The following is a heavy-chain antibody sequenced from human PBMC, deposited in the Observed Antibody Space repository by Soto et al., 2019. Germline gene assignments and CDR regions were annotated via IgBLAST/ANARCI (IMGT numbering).Heavy chain of an antibody. V-gene: IGHV3-30*03. CDR1: GFTFNTYG. CDR3: ARSPQPTRGIHWYFDL. Sequence: QVQLVESGGGVVQPVRSLGLSCAASGFTFNTYGMHWVRQAPGKGLEWVAAISYDGINKYYVDSVKGRFTISRDNSKNTLYVQMNSLRAEDTALYYCARSPQPTRGIHWYFDLWGRGILVTVSS. J-gene: IGHJ2*01. CDR2: ISYDGINK. D-gene: IGHD1-26*01.